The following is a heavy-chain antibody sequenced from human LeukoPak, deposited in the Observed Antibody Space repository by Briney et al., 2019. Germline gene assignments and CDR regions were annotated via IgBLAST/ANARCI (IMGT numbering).Heavy chain of an antibody. CDR3: ARGGPAAGRFDY. CDR1: GLTFSSYS. V-gene: IGHV3-21*01. J-gene: IGHJ4*02. D-gene: IGHD6-13*01. Sequence: GGSLILSCAASGLTFSSYSMNWVRQAPGKGLEWVSSISSSSTFTYYADLVKGRFTTSRDNAKNSLYLQMNSLRAEDTAAYYCARGGPAAGRFDYWGQGTLVTVSS. CDR2: ISSSSTFT.